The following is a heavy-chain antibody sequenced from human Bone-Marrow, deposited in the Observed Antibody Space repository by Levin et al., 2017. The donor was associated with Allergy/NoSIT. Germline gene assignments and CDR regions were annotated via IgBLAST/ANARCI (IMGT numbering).Heavy chain of an antibody. J-gene: IGHJ4*02. CDR3: AKDHPSSGWPAFEV. D-gene: IGHD6-19*01. CDR2: ITNNNGKT. Sequence: PGGSLRLSCAVSGFRVETFAMSWVRQTPGKGLEWLSAITNNNGKTYYAASVKGRFTISRDSSENTVFLQMNSMRVDDTAVYYCAKDHPSSGWPAFEVWGQGTLVTVSS. CDR1: GFRVETFA. V-gene: IGHV3-23*01.